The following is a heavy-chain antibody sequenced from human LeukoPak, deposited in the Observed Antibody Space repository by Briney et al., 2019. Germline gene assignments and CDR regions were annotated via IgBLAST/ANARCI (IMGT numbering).Heavy chain of an antibody. CDR2: IESKADGGTT. V-gene: IGHV3-15*04. CDR3: TTSRGITVFGGVTDY. Sequence: GGSLRLSCAASAPTFRNAFINWVRQAPGKGLEWVGRIESKADGGTTDYAAPLKGRITISRDDSENTLYLDMNNVKVEDTGVYYCTTSRGITVFGGVTDYWGQGALVIVSS. CDR1: APTFRNAF. J-gene: IGHJ4*02. D-gene: IGHD3-3*01.